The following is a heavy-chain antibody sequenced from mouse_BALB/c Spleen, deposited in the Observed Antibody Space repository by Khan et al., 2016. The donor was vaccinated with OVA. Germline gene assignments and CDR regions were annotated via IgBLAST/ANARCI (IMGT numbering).Heavy chain of an antibody. Sequence: QVQLKQSGPELVKPGASVRISCKASGYIFTSYYINWVKQRPGQGLEWIGWIYPGNLNTKYNEKFKGKATLTADKSSNTAYMQLSSLTSEDSAVYFCERGGYYGNYRDWCAYWGQGTLVTVSA. CDR2: IYPGNLNT. V-gene: IGHV1S56*01. J-gene: IGHJ3*01. CDR3: ERGGYYGNYRDWCAY. CDR1: GYIFTSYY. D-gene: IGHD2-1*01.